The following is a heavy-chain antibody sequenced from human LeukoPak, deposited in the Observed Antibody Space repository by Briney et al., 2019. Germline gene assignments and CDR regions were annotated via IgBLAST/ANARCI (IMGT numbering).Heavy chain of an antibody. D-gene: IGHD1-14*01. V-gene: IGHV4-34*01. CDR2: INHSGST. CDR3: ARSPYPNPRV. CDR1: GGSFSGYY. Sequence: SETLSLTCALYGGSFSGYYWSWIRQPPGKGLEWIGEINHSGSTNYSPSLKSRVTISVDTSKNQFSLKLSSVTAADTAVYYCARSPYPNPRVWGQGTLVTVSS. J-gene: IGHJ4*02.